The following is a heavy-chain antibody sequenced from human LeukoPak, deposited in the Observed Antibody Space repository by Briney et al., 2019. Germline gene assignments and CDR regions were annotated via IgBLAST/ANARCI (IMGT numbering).Heavy chain of an antibody. Sequence: PGGSLRLSCAASGFTFSSYAMTWVRQAPGKGLEWVSGISGSGGSTYYADSVKGRFTISRDNSKNTLYLQMNSLRAEDTAVYYCARSFRISYSWLDAFDIWGQGTMVTVSS. CDR2: ISGSGGST. J-gene: IGHJ3*02. V-gene: IGHV3-23*01. CDR1: GFTFSSYA. CDR3: ARSFRISYSWLDAFDI. D-gene: IGHD3-3*01.